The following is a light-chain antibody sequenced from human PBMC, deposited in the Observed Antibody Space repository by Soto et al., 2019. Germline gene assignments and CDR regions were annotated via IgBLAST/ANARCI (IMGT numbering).Light chain of an antibody. Sequence: QSVLTQPASVSGSPGQSITVSCTGTSSDIGGYKYVSWYQQHPGRAPNLMIYEVSNRPSGVSLRFSGSKSGNTASLTTAGLQAEDESDYYCSSYTTSSTVVFGTGTKLTVL. CDR2: EVS. CDR1: SSDIGGYKY. CDR3: SSYTTSSTVV. V-gene: IGLV2-14*01. J-gene: IGLJ1*01.